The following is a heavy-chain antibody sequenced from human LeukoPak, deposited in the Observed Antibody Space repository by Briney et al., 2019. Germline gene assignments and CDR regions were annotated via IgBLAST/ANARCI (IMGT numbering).Heavy chain of an antibody. D-gene: IGHD2-2*01. J-gene: IGHJ3*02. CDR3: ARAGAAAITAFDI. CDR2: GNPNSGGT. Sequence: ASVKVSCKASGYTFTGYYMHWVRQAPGQGLEWMGWGNPNSGGTNYAQKFQGRVTMTRDTSISTAYMELSRLRSDDTAVYYCARAGAAAITAFDIWGQGTMVTVSS. V-gene: IGHV1-2*02. CDR1: GYTFTGYY.